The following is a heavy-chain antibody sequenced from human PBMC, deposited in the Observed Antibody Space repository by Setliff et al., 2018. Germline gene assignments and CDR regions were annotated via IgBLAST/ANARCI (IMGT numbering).Heavy chain of an antibody. J-gene: IGHJ4*02. D-gene: IGHD3-10*01. V-gene: IGHV1-69*13. CDR1: GYTFTAYY. CDR3: AGHRGVEGTPVDY. CDR2: IIPIFGTA. Sequence: GASVKVSCKASGYTFTAYYMHWVRQAPGQGLEWMGGIIPIFGTANHAQNFQGRVTITADESTDTAYMELSSLTSDDTAVYYCAGHRGVEGTPVDYWGQGTLVTVSS.